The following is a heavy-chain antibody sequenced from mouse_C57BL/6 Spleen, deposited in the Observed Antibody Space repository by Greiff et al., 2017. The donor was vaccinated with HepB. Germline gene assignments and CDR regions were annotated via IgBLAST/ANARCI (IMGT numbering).Heavy chain of an antibody. CDR3: ARMENWYFDV. CDR1: GYTFTSYW. CDR2: IDPSDSYT. Sequence: QVQLQQPGAELVMPGASVKLSCKASGYTFTSYWMHWVKQRPGQGLEWIGEIDPSDSYTNYNQKFKGKSTLTVDKSSSTAYMQLSSLTSEDSAVYYCARMENWYFDVWGTGTTVTVSS. J-gene: IGHJ1*03. V-gene: IGHV1-69*01.